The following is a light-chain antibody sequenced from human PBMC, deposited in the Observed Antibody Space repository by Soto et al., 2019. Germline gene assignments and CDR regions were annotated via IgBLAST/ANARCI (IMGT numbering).Light chain of an antibody. Sequence: QSVLTQPPSVSGSPGQSVAISCTGTSSDVGSYNRVAWYQQPPGTAPKLMIYEVSNRPSGVPDRFSGSKSGNTASLTISGFQAEDEADYYCSSFTSSSTYAFGTGTKVTVL. V-gene: IGLV2-18*02. CDR3: SSFTSSSTYA. CDR2: EVS. J-gene: IGLJ1*01. CDR1: SSDVGSYNR.